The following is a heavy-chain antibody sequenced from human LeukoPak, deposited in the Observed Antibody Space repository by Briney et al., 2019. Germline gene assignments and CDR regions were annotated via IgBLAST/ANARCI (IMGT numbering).Heavy chain of an antibody. D-gene: IGHD4-17*01. CDR1: GDSMSTYY. V-gene: IGHV4-59*01. Sequence: PSETLSLTCTVSGDSMSTYYWSWLRQPPGKGLEWIGYIYYSGSTNYNPSLTSRVTMSVDTSKNQFSLNLSSLTAADTAVYYCARHPPRGDVGFSFDYWGQGTLVTVSS. CDR2: IYYSGST. J-gene: IGHJ4*02. CDR3: ARHPPRGDVGFSFDY.